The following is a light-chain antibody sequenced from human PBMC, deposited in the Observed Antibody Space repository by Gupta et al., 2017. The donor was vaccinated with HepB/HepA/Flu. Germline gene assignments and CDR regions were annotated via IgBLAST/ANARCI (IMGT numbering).Light chain of an antibody. CDR1: QSVSSY. V-gene: IGKV3-11*01. Sequence: EIVLTQSPATLSLSPGERATLSCRASQSVSSYLAWYQQKPGQAPRLLIYDASNRATGSPDRFSGSGSGTDFTLISSRREPEDFAVYYGHQRSTIFTFGHGTKVDIK. J-gene: IGKJ3*01. CDR3: HQRSTIFT. CDR2: DAS.